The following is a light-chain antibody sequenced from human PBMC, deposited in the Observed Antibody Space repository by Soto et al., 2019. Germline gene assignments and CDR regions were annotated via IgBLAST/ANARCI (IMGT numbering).Light chain of an antibody. CDR3: SSYTSSSLYV. Sequence: QSVLTQPASVSGSPGQSITISCTGTSSDVGGYNYVSWYQQHLGKAPKLMIYDVSNRPSGVSNRFSGSKSGNTASLTISGLQAEDEAEYYCSSYTSSSLYVFGTGTKVTVL. CDR2: DVS. J-gene: IGLJ1*01. V-gene: IGLV2-14*01. CDR1: SSDVGGYNY.